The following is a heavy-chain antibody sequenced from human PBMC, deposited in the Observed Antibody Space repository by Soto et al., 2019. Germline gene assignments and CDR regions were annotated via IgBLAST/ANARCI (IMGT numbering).Heavy chain of an antibody. J-gene: IGHJ5*02. Sequence: GGSLRLSCAASGFTFDDYAMHWVRQAPGKGLEWVSGISWNSGSIGYADSVKGRFTISRDNAKNSLYLQMNSLRAEDTALYYCAKDHSSGWYGGYNWFDPWGQGTLVTVSS. CDR1: GFTFDDYA. V-gene: IGHV3-9*01. D-gene: IGHD6-19*01. CDR3: AKDHSSGWYGGYNWFDP. CDR2: ISWNSGSI.